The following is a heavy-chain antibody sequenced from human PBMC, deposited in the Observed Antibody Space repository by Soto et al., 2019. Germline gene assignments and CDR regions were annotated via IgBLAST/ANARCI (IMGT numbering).Heavy chain of an antibody. J-gene: IGHJ6*02. CDR3: ARGRLEWLLLGYGVDV. CDR2: INHSGIT. D-gene: IGHD3-3*01. V-gene: IGHV4-34*01. CDR1: GGSFSDYY. Sequence: SETLSLTCAVYGGSFSDYYGTWIRQSPGKGLEWIGEINHSGITYYNPSLKSRVTISVDTSKNHFSLSLRSVTAADTAMYYCARGRLEWLLLGYGVDVWGQGTPVTVS.